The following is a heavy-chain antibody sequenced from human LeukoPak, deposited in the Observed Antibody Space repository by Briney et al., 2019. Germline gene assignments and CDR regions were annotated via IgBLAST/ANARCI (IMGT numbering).Heavy chain of an antibody. CDR3: ARAPPGDSHDY. CDR2: IIPILGIA. J-gene: IGHJ4*02. V-gene: IGHV1-69*04. D-gene: IGHD5-18*01. CDR1: GGTFSSYA. Sequence: ASVKVSCKASGGTFSSYAISWVRQAPGQGLEWMGRIIPILGIANYAQKFQGRVTITADKSTSTAYMELSSLRSEDTAVYYCARAPPGDSHDYWGQGTLVTVSS.